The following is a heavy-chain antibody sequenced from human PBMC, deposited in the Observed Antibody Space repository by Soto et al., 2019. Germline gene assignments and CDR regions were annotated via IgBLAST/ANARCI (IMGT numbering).Heavy chain of an antibody. V-gene: IGHV4-59*08. CDR1: GGSMIRYY. D-gene: IGHD2-15*01. J-gene: IGHJ4*02. Sequence: PSETLSLTCTVSGGSMIRYYWSWIRQPPGRGLEWIGFIYYAGSTKYNPSLNSRVTISVDTSKNQFSLKLSSVTAADTAVYYCARRSGGTLDYWGQGTLVTVSS. CDR2: IYYAGST. CDR3: ARRSGGTLDY.